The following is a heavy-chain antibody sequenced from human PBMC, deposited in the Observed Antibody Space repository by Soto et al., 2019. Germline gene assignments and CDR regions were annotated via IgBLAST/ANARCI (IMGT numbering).Heavy chain of an antibody. CDR1: GGTFSSYA. Sequence: SVKVSCKASGGTFSSYAISWVRQAPGQGLEWMGGIIPIFGTANYAQKFQGRITITADESTSTAYMELSSLRSEDTAVYYCARDKMDTAKSDGMDVWGQGTTVTVSS. D-gene: IGHD5-18*01. J-gene: IGHJ6*02. CDR3: ARDKMDTAKSDGMDV. CDR2: IIPIFGTA. V-gene: IGHV1-69*13.